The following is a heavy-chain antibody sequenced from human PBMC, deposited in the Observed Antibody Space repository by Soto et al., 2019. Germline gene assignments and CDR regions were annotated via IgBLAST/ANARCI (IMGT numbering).Heavy chain of an antibody. CDR2: MSPSSGNT. J-gene: IGHJ6*02. Sequence: QVQLVQSGAEVKKPGASVKVSCKASGYTFTTYEINWVRQVPGQGLEWMGWMSPSSGNTGYVDQFRGRVTMTSNACRTTAYMELSRLRSEDTAVYYCARVGGQLFGDHGMDVWGQGTTVTVSS. D-gene: IGHD3-10*01. V-gene: IGHV1-8*01. CDR3: ARVGGQLFGDHGMDV. CDR1: GYTFTTYE.